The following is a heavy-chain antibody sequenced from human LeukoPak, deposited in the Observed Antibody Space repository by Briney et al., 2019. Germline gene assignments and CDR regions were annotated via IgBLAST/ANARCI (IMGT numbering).Heavy chain of an antibody. CDR1: GFTLSDFY. J-gene: IGHJ6*02. Sequence: PGGSLRLSCAASGFTLSDFYMSWVRQAPGKGLEWVSYISSGGSSIYYADSVKGRFTISRDNAKNSLYLQMNSLRAEDTAVYYCARDYYGSLDVWGQGTTVTVSS. CDR2: ISSGGSSI. D-gene: IGHD3-10*01. CDR3: ARDYYGSLDV. V-gene: IGHV3-11*01.